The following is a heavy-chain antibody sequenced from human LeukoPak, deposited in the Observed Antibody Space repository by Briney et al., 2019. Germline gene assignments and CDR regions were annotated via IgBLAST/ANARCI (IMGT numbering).Heavy chain of an antibody. CDR2: IYPHDSNT. CDR1: GYSFTSYW. D-gene: IGHD6-13*01. V-gene: IGHV5-51*01. J-gene: IGHJ4*02. Sequence: GESLKISCKGSGYSFTSYWIAWVRQMPGEGLEWMGIIYPHDSNTRYSPSFQGQVTISADKSISTAYLQWSSLKASDTAMYYCARSRGTYSSWLDYWGQGTLVTVSS. CDR3: ARSRGTYSSWLDY.